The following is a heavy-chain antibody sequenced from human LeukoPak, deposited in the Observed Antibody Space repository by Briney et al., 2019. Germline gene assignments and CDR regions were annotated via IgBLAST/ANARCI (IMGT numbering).Heavy chain of an antibody. Sequence: GSLRLSCAASGFTFSSYSMNWVRQAPGKGLEWIGEINHSGSTNYNPSLKSRVTISVDTSKNQFSLKLSSVTAADTAVYYCAGRRDGYNFLNWGQGTLVTVSS. V-gene: IGHV4-34*08. CDR3: AGRRDGYNFLN. J-gene: IGHJ4*02. D-gene: IGHD5-12*01. CDR1: GFTFSSYS. CDR2: INHSGST.